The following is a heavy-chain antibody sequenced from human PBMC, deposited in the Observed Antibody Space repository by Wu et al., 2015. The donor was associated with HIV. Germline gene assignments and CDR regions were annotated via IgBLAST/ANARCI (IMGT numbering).Heavy chain of an antibody. J-gene: IGHJ6*02. Sequence: QVQLVQSGAEVKNPGASVKVSCKASGYTFSTYEINWVRQAPGQGRCSGWEWMNPNSGNTGYAQKFHGRVTMTRNTSISTAYMELSSLRSEDTAVYYCARGLVFYRRVYGMDVWGRRDHGHRLL. CDR3: ARGLVFYRRVYGMDV. CDR2: MNPNSGNT. V-gene: IGHV1-8*01. D-gene: IGHD6-6*01. CDR1: GYTFSTYE.